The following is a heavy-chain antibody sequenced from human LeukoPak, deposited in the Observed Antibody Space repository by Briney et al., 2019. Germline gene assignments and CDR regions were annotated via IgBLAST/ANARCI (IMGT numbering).Heavy chain of an antibody. Sequence: SETLSLTCTVSGGSISSYYWSWIRQPPGKGREWIGYIYYSGSTNYNPSLKSRVTISVDTSKNQFSLRLSSVTAADTAVYYCAAPKAGYSSGWYAFDIRGQGTMVTVSS. CDR2: IYYSGST. CDR1: GGSISSYY. V-gene: IGHV4-59*08. D-gene: IGHD6-19*01. CDR3: AAPKAGYSSGWYAFDI. J-gene: IGHJ3*02.